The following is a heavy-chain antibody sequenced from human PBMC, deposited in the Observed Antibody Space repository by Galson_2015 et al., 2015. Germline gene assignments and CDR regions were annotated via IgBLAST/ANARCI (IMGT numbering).Heavy chain of an antibody. CDR3: ARGHGEWLLWPYDYYGMDV. V-gene: IGHV1-8*01. CDR2: MNPNSGNT. Sequence: SVKVSCKPPGYTFTSYDINWVRQAPGQGLEWMGWMNPNSGNTGYAQKFQGRVTMTRYTSISTAYMELSSLRSEDTAVDYCARGHGEWLLWPYDYYGMDVWGQGTTVTVSS. D-gene: IGHD6-19*01. CDR1: GYTFTSYD. J-gene: IGHJ6*02.